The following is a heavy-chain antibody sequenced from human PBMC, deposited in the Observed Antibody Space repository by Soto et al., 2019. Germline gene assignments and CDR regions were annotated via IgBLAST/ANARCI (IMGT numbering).Heavy chain of an antibody. V-gene: IGHV5-51*01. CDR2: IYPGDSDT. CDR3: ARHEYSSGWYDSYYYYGIDV. D-gene: IGHD6-19*01. Sequence: PGESLKISCKGSGYSFTSYWIGWVRQTPGKGLEWMGIIYPGDSDTRYSPSFQGQVTISADKSISTAYLQWSSLKASDTAMYYCARHEYSSGWYDSYYYYGIDVWGQGTTVTVSS. J-gene: IGHJ6*02. CDR1: GYSFTSYW.